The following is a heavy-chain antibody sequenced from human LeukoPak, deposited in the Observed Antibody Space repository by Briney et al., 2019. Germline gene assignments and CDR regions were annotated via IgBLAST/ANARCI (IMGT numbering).Heavy chain of an antibody. CDR1: GFTFSSYS. V-gene: IGHV3-21*01. CDR2: ISSSSSYI. J-gene: IGHJ3*02. CDR3: ARDGTGSDAFDI. Sequence: PGGSLRLSCAASGFTFSSYSMNWVRQAPGKGLEWVSSISSSSSYIYYADSVKGRFTISRDNAKNSLYLQMNGLRAEDTAVYYCARDGTGSDAFDIWGQGTMVTVSS. D-gene: IGHD1-1*01.